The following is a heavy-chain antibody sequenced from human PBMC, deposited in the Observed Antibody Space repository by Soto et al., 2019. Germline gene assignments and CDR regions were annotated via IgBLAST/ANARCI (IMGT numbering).Heavy chain of an antibody. Sequence: SETLSLTCTVSGGSISSSSYYWGWIRQPPGKGLEWIGSIYYSGSTYYNPSLKGRVTISVDTSKNQFSLKLSSVTAADTAVYYCATTAAKVYYYYGMDVWGQGTTVTVSS. D-gene: IGHD2-2*01. CDR2: IYYSGST. J-gene: IGHJ6*02. CDR1: GGSISSSSYY. CDR3: ATTAAKVYYYYGMDV. V-gene: IGHV4-39*01.